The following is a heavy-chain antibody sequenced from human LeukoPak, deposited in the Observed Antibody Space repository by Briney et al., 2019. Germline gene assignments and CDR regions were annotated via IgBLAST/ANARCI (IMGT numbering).Heavy chain of an antibody. CDR1: GYTFSAHF. V-gene: IGHV1-2*02. CDR2: INTKSGGT. Sequence: ASVKVSCKTSGYTFSAHFIHWVRQAPGQGPEWMGWINTKSGGTRYAQKFQGRVTVTRDTSISTADMELTSLTSDDTAVYCCARDTGTGDYVFDYWGQGTLVTVSS. CDR3: ARDTGTGDYVFDY. J-gene: IGHJ4*02. D-gene: IGHD4-17*01.